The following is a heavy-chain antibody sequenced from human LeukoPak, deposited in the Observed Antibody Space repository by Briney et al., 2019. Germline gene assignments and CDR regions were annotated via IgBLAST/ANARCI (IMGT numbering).Heavy chain of an antibody. CDR2: TYYLSKWYD. D-gene: IGHD6-19*01. CDR1: GDXVSSNTAA. Sequence: SQTLSLTCAISGDXVSSNTAAWNWIRQSPSRGLEWLGRTYYLSKWYDDYAVSVKSRITINPDTSKNQFSLQLNSVTPEDTAVYYCARDPGDSSGWYLYYFDYWGQGTLVTVSS. J-gene: IGHJ4*02. CDR3: ARDPGDSSGWYLYYFDY. V-gene: IGHV6-1*01.